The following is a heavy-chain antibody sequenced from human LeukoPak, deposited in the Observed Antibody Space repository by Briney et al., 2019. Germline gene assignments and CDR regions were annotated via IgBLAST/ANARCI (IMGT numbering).Heavy chain of an antibody. J-gene: IGHJ4*02. V-gene: IGHV3-21*01. D-gene: IGHD4-17*01. CDR2: ISSSTSYI. Sequence: GGSLRLSCAASGFTFSSYSMNWIRQAPGKGPEWVSSISSSTSYIYYADSVKGRFTISKDNAKNSLYLQMNSLRAEDTAVYYCARAGGSTVSHSDYWGQGTLVTVSS. CDR3: ARAGGSTVSHSDY. CDR1: GFTFSSYS.